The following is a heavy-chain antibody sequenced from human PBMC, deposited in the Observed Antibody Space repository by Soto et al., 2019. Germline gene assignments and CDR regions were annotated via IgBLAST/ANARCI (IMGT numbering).Heavy chain of an antibody. CDR3: ARGSSIAGLYYGMDV. V-gene: IGHV4-31*03. D-gene: IGHD6-6*01. CDR1: GGSISSGGYY. Sequence: SENLSLTCTVSGGSISSGGYYWTWIRQHPGKGLEWIGYNYYSGITYYNPSLKSRVTISLDTSKNQFSLKLSSVTAADTAVYYCARGSSIAGLYYGMDVWGQGTTVTV. CDR2: NYYSGIT. J-gene: IGHJ6*02.